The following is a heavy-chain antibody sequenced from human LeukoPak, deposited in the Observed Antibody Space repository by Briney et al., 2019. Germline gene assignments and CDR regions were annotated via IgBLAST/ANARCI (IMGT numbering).Heavy chain of an antibody. J-gene: IGHJ5*02. V-gene: IGHV1-18*01. CDR1: GYTFTSYG. CDR2: ISAYNGNT. Sequence: ASVKVSCKASGYTFTSYGISWVRQAPGQGLEWMGWISAYNGNTNYAQKLQGRVTMTTDTSTSTAYMELRSLRSDDTAVYYCARSDIVVVPAAMRPWNWFDPWGQGTLVTVSS. CDR3: ARSDIVVVPAAMRPWNWFDP. D-gene: IGHD2-2*01.